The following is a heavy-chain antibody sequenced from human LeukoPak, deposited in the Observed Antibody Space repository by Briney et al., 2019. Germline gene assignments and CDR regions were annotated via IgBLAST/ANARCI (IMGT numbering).Heavy chain of an antibody. Sequence: SQTLSLTCTVSGGSISSGDYYWSWIRQPPGKGLDWIGSIYHSGSTYYNPSLKSRVTISVDTSKNQFSLKLSSVSAANTAVYYCARHSEYYDFWRCEVDYWGQGTLVTVSS. D-gene: IGHD3-3*01. J-gene: IGHJ4*02. CDR1: GGSISSGDYY. CDR2: IYHSGST. CDR3: ARHSEYYDFWRCEVDY. V-gene: IGHV4-30-2*03.